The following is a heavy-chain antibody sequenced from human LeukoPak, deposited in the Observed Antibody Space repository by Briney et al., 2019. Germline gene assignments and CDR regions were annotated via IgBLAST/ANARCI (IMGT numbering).Heavy chain of an antibody. D-gene: IGHD6-13*01. CDR2: IIPIFGTA. J-gene: IGHJ4*02. CDR1: GGTFSSYA. CDR3: AGSIAAAGFKKGY. V-gene: IGHV1-69*06. Sequence: SVKVSCKASGGTFSSYAISWVRQAPGQGLEWMGGIIPIFGTANYAQKFQGRVTITADKSTSTAYMELSSLRSEDTAVYYCAGSIAAAGFKKGYWGQGTLVTVSS.